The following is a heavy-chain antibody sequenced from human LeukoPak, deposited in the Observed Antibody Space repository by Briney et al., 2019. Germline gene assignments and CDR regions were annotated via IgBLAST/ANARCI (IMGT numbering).Heavy chain of an antibody. CDR2: ISFNGVNE. CDR1: GFTFSLYG. D-gene: IGHD2-15*01. J-gene: IGHJ5*02. CDR3: ARDFGSNNWYNWFDP. V-gene: IGHV3-30*03. Sequence: PGRSLRLSCAASGFTFSLYGMHWVRQAPGKGLEWVAMISFNGVNEYYGDSVKGRFTVSRDNLKNTLHLQMNSLRPEDTATYYCARDFGSNNWYNWFDPWGQGTLVTVSS.